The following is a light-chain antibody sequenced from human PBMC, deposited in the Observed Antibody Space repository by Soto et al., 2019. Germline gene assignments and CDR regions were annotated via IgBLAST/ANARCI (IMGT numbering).Light chain of an antibody. J-gene: IGLJ2*01. CDR3: AAWDDSLNGVV. CDR1: SSNIGSDP. Sequence: QSVRTQPPSASGTPGQRVTISCSGSSSNIGSDPVNWYQQLPGTAPKLLIYSNNQRPSGVPDRFSGSKSGTSASLAISGLQSEDEADYYCAAWDDSLNGVVFGGGTKLTVL. V-gene: IGLV1-44*01. CDR2: SNN.